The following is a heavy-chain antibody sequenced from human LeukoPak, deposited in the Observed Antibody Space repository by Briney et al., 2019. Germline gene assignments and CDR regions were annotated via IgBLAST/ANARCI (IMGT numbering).Heavy chain of an antibody. V-gene: IGHV1-69*06. CDR2: IIPIFGTT. J-gene: IGHJ6*03. CDR3: ARVVGLTGYSSSWYSGYYYYMDV. D-gene: IGHD6-13*01. CDR1: GYTFTRYY. Sequence: SVKVSCKASGYTFTRYYMHWVRQAPGQGLEWMGGIIPIFGTTNYAQKFQDRVTITADKSTSTAYMELSSLRSEDTAVYYCARVVGLTGYSSSWYSGYYYYMDVWGKGTTVTVSS.